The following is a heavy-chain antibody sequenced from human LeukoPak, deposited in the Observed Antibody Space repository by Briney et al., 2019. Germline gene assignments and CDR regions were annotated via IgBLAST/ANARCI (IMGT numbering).Heavy chain of an antibody. CDR1: GFTFSSYS. CDR3: ARGGGNYYYYMDV. CDR2: ISSSSSYI. Sequence: GGSLRLSCAASGFTFSSYSMNWVRQAPGKGLDWVSSISSSSSYIYYADSVKGRFTISRDNAKNSLYLQMNSLRAEDTAVYYCARGGGNYYYYMDVWGKGTTVTASS. J-gene: IGHJ6*03. V-gene: IGHV3-21*01. D-gene: IGHD2-15*01.